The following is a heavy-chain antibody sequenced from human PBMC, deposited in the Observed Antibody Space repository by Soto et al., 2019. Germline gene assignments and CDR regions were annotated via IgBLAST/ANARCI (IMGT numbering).Heavy chain of an antibody. D-gene: IGHD3-22*01. CDR1: GYTFSSYY. CDR3: ARTRNYYDSSGYYWRPGSETYYFDY. CDR2: INPSGGST. J-gene: IGHJ4*02. Sequence: ASVKVSCKASGYTFSSYYMNWVRQAPGQGLEWMGIINPSGGSTSYAQKFQGRVTMTRDTSTSTVYMELSSLRSEDTAVYYCARTRNYYDSSGYYWRPGSETYYFDYWGQGTLVTVSS. V-gene: IGHV1-46*03.